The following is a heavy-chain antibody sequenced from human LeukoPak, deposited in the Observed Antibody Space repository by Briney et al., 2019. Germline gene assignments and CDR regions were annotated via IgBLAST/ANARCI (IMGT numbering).Heavy chain of an antibody. CDR3: ARESYDSGSYYNNWFDP. D-gene: IGHD3-10*01. V-gene: IGHV3-21*01. J-gene: IGHJ5*02. Sequence: PGGSLRLSCAASGFTFSSYSMNWVRQAPGGGLEWVSSISSSSSYIYYADSVKGRFTISRDNAKNSLYLQMNSLRAEDTAVYYCARESYDSGSYYNNWFDPWGQGTPVTVSS. CDR1: GFTFSSYS. CDR2: ISSSSSYI.